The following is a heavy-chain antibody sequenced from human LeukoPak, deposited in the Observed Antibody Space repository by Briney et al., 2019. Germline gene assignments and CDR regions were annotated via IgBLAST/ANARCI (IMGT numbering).Heavy chain of an antibody. CDR3: AKDIFTGIAVAGIFDH. D-gene: IGHD6-19*01. CDR1: GFTFDDDA. Sequence: PGRSLRLSCAASGFTFDDDAMHWVRQAPGKGLDWVSGISWNRGSIGYADSVKGRFTISRDNAKNSLYLQMNSLRAEDTALYYCAKDIFTGIAVAGIFDHWGQGALVTVSS. J-gene: IGHJ4*02. V-gene: IGHV3-9*01. CDR2: ISWNRGSI.